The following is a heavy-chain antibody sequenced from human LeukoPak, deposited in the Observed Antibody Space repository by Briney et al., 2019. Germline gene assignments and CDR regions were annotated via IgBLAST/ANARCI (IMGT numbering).Heavy chain of an antibody. CDR2: IDHSGDNT. CDR1: GFSFSSYP. J-gene: IGHJ6*02. CDR3: ARDPLSGGLDV. V-gene: IGHV3-23*01. Sequence: GGSLRLSCAASGFSFSSYPMSWVRQAPGKGLEWVSNIDHSGDNTYYAVSVKGRFTISRDNSKNTLILQMKSLRVEDTALYYCARDPLSGGLDVWGQGTSVTVSS. D-gene: IGHD3-10*01.